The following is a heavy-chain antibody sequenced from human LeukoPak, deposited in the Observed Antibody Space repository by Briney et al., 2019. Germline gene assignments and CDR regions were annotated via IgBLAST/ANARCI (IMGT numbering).Heavy chain of an antibody. V-gene: IGHV3-30*03. CDR3: ARGDYYDSSGYYVPWWFDP. J-gene: IGHJ5*02. CDR2: ISYDGSNK. CDR1: GFTFSSYG. Sequence: PGRSLRLSCAASGFTFSSYGMHWVRQAPGKGLEWVAVISYDGSNKYYADSVKGRFTISRDNSKNTLYLQMNSLRAEDTAVYYCARGDYYDSSGYYVPWWFDPWGQGTLVTVSS. D-gene: IGHD3-22*01.